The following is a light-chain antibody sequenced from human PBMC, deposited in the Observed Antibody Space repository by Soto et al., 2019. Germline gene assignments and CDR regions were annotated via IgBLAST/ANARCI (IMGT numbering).Light chain of an antibody. CDR3: QQSYSTPRT. V-gene: IGKV1-39*01. Sequence: TQSPSFVSASMGDRVTISCRASQGLTSYLAWYQQKPGKAPKLLIYAASTLQSGVPSRFSGSGSGTDFTLTISSLQPEDFATYYCQQSYSTPRTFGGGTKVDI. CDR2: AAS. CDR1: QGLTSY. J-gene: IGKJ4*01.